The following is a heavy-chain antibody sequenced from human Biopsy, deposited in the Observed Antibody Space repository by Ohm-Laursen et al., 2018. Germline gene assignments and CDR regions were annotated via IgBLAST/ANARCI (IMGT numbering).Heavy chain of an antibody. CDR2: IYTGGTT. J-gene: IGHJ4*02. Sequence: GSLRLSCAASGFTVSNKYMSWVRQAQGKGLEWVSVIYTGGTTHYADSVRVRFTISRDNSKNTLYLQLNSLRVEDTAVYYCARHHCTNGVCLGVYFDYWGQGTLVTVSS. V-gene: IGHV3-66*04. CDR1: GFTVSNKY. CDR3: ARHHCTNGVCLGVYFDY. D-gene: IGHD2-8*01.